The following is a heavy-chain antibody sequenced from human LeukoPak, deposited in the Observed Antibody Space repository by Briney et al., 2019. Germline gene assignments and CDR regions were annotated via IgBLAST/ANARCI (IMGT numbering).Heavy chain of an antibody. D-gene: IGHD3-9*01. CDR2: IKSKTDGGTT. Sequence: GGSLRLSCAASGFTFRNAWMSWVCQAPGKGLEWVGRIKSKTDGGTTDYAAPVKGRFTISRDDSKNTLYLQMNSLKTEDTAVYYCTTRLRYFDWTIFDFDYWGQGTLVTVSS. V-gene: IGHV3-15*01. CDR3: TTRLRYFDWTIFDFDY. J-gene: IGHJ4*02. CDR1: GFTFRNAW.